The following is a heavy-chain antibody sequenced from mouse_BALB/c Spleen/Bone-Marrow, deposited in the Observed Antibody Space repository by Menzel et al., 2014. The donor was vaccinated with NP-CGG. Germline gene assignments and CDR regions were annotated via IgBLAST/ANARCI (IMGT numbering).Heavy chain of an antibody. Sequence: EVMLVESGGGLVQPGGSLKLSCAASGFDFSRFWMSWVRQAPGKGLEWIGEINPDSSTINYTPSLKDKFIISRDNAKNTLYLQMSKVRAEDTTLYYCARLNCYGNLFVWGAGTTVTVSS. J-gene: IGHJ1*01. CDR3: ARLNCYGNLFV. V-gene: IGHV4-1*02. CDR2: INPDSSTI. D-gene: IGHD1-1*01. CDR1: GFDFSRFW.